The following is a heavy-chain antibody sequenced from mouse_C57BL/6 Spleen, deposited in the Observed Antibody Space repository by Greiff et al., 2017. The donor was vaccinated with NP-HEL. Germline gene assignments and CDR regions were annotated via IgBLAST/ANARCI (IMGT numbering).Heavy chain of an antibody. CDR2: INPSSGYT. CDR3: ARSITTVTYDFDD. CDR1: GYTFTSYW. Sequence: VQLQQSGAELAKPGASVKLSCKASGYTFTSYWMHWVNQRPGQGLEWIGYINPSSGYTKYNQKFKDKATLTADKSSSTAYMQLSSLTYEDSAVYYGARSITTVTYDFDDWGQGTTLTFSS. V-gene: IGHV1-7*01. J-gene: IGHJ2*01. D-gene: IGHD1-1*01.